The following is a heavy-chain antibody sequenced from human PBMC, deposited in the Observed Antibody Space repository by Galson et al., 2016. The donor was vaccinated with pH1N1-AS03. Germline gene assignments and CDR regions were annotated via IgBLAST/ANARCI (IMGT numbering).Heavy chain of an antibody. CDR3: AKDVFGWAFDV. CDR2: LDGGGDGT. CDR1: GFSARANA. Sequence: SLRLSCAASGFSARANAMSWVRQAPGKGLEWVASLDGGGDGTHYAGAVRGRFTISRDTSENTVYLKMNSLRAEDTALYYCAKDVFGWAFDVWGQGTMVTVSS. J-gene: IGHJ3*01. D-gene: IGHD3-10*01. V-gene: IGHV3-23*01.